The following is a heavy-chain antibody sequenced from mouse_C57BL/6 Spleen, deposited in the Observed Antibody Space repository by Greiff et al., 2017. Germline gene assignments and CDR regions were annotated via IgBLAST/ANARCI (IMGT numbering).Heavy chain of an antibody. D-gene: IGHD2-5*01. CDR2: IYPGDGDT. Sequence: QVQLQQSGPELVKPGASVKISCKASGYAFSSSWMNWVKQRPGKGLEWIGRIYPGDGDTNYNGKFKGKATLTADKSSSTAYMQLSSLTSEDSAVYFGARVYYSNYDYAMDYWGQGTSVTVSS. CDR3: ARVYYSNYDYAMDY. V-gene: IGHV1-82*01. J-gene: IGHJ4*01. CDR1: GYAFSSSW.